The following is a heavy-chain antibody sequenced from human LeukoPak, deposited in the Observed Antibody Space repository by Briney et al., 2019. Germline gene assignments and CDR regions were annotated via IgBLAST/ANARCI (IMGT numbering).Heavy chain of an antibody. CDR3: TILSTVAPGIAW. Sequence: GGSLRLSCAASGFTFSSFWMHWVRQAPGKGLVWVSRINGDGSSTTYADSVKGRFSISSDNAKNTVYLQLNSLRAEDTAVYYCTILSTVAPGIAWWGEGTLVTVPS. D-gene: IGHD2-2*01. CDR2: INGDGSST. CDR1: GFTFSSFW. V-gene: IGHV3-74*01. J-gene: IGHJ4*02.